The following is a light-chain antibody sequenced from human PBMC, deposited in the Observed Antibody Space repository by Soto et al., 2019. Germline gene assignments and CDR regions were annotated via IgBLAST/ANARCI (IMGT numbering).Light chain of an antibody. CDR2: GVS. Sequence: EIVLTQSPATLSLSPGEGASLSCRASQNISTYLAWYQQRPGQVPRLLIYGVSKRAPAIPPRFSGSGSGTDFTRSVSGLETEDFATYYCQQRTNSPPWTLGQGTRVELK. V-gene: IGKV3-11*01. CDR3: QQRTNSPPWT. J-gene: IGKJ1*01. CDR1: QNISTY.